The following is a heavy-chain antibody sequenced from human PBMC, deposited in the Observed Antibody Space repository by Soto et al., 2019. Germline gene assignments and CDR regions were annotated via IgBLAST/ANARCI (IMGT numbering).Heavy chain of an antibody. Sequence: QVQLQESGPGLVKPSETLSLTCTVSGGSVSSGLSYWGWIRQPPGKGLEWIGHIYYSGSTKYNPSLQRRVTISVDTSKNQFSLKLSSVTAADTAVFYCVRQYSADCTGGTCFHAFDFWGQGIMVTVSS. D-gene: IGHD2-15*01. V-gene: IGHV4-61*01. CDR1: GGSVSSGLSY. CDR3: VRQYSADCTGGTCFHAFDF. CDR2: IYYSGST. J-gene: IGHJ3*01.